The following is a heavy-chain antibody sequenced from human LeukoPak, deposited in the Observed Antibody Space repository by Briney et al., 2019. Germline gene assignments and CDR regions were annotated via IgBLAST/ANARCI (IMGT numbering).Heavy chain of an antibody. CDR3: TTTNNYDFWSGYYYFDY. Sequence: GGSLRLSCAASGFTFNNAWMSWVRQAPGKGLEWVGRIKSKTDGGTTDYAAPVKGRFTISRDDSKNTLYLQMNSLKTEDTAVYYCTTTNNYDFWSGYYYFDYWGHGTLVTVSS. V-gene: IGHV3-15*01. D-gene: IGHD3-3*01. CDR2: IKSKTDGGTT. CDR1: GFTFNNAW. J-gene: IGHJ4*01.